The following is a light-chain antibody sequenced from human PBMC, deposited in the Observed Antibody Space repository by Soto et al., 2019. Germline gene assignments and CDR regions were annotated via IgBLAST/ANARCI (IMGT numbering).Light chain of an antibody. V-gene: IGKV2-28*01. CDR3: MQALQAWT. Sequence: IVMTQSPLSLPVTPGEPASISCRSSQSLLHTNGYSYLDWYLQKPGQSPQLLIYLGSNRASGVPDRSSGSGAGTDFTQKISRVDAEEVGDYYCMQALQAWTFGQGTKVEIK. CDR2: LGS. CDR1: QSLLHTNGYSY. J-gene: IGKJ1*01.